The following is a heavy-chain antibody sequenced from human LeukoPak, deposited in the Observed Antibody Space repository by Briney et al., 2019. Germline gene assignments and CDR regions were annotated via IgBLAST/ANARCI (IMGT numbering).Heavy chain of an antibody. D-gene: IGHD2-2*01. J-gene: IGHJ5*02. CDR2: ISWNSGSI. CDR1: GFTFDDYA. V-gene: IGHV3-9*03. CDR3: AKARCSSTSCSNWFDP. Sequence: GGSLRLSCAVSGFTFDDYAMHWVRQAPGKGLEWVSGISWNSGSIGYADSVKGRFTISRDNAKNSLYLQMNSLRAEDMALYYCAKARCSSTSCSNWFDPWGQGTLVTVSS.